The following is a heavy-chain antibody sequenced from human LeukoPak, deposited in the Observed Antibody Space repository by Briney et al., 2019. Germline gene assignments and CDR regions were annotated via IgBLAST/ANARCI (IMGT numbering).Heavy chain of an antibody. CDR3: ARTNAYYYDSSGYPLFDY. D-gene: IGHD3-22*01. Sequence: SETLSLTCTVSGGSISSYYWSWLRQPPGKGLEWIGYIYYSGSTNYNPSLKSRVTISVDTSKKQYSLKLSSVNAADTAVYYCARTNAYYYDSSGYPLFDYWGQGTLVTVSS. J-gene: IGHJ4*02. CDR2: IYYSGST. CDR1: GGSISSYY. V-gene: IGHV4-59*01.